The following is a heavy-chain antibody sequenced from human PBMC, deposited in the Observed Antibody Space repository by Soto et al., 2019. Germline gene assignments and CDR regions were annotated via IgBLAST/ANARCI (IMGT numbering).Heavy chain of an antibody. CDR2: IRVGGVHN. Sequence: EVRLLESGGGLAQPGGSRRLSCAASGFTFSSSAMNWVRQAPGKGLEWVSSIRVGGVHNFYADSVRGRLTASRDISRNTLNLQMNRLRAEDTAIYYCAKCAVGTVRTSGWCNWFDPWGQGTLVTVSS. CDR1: GFTFSSSA. V-gene: IGHV3-23*01. D-gene: IGHD6-19*01. J-gene: IGHJ5*02. CDR3: AKCAVGTVRTSGWCNWFDP.